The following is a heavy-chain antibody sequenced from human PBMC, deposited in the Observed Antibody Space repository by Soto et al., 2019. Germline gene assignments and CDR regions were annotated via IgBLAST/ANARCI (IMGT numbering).Heavy chain of an antibody. D-gene: IGHD4-17*01. Sequence: SETLSLTCTVSGGSISSSSYYWGWIRQPPGKGLEWIGSIYYSGSTYYNPSLKSRVTISVDTSKNQFSLKLSSVTAADTAVYYCARLDLTTVTGPDYWGQGTLVTVSS. V-gene: IGHV4-39*01. CDR3: ARLDLTTVTGPDY. CDR1: GGSISSSSYY. CDR2: IYYSGST. J-gene: IGHJ4*02.